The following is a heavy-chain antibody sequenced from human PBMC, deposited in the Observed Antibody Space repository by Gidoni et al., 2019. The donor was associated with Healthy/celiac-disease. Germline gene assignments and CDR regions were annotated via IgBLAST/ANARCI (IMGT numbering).Heavy chain of an antibody. J-gene: IGHJ2*01. CDR2: IRSKAYGGTT. CDR3: TRLTSSGYYYGGARWYFDL. V-gene: IGHV3-49*04. D-gene: IGHD3-22*01. CDR1: GFTFGDYA. Sequence: EVQLVESGGGLVQPGRSLRLSCTASGFTFGDYAMSWVRQAPGKGLEWVGFIRSKAYGGTTEYAASVKGRFTISRDDSKSIAYLQMNSLKTEDTAVYYCTRLTSSGYYYGGARWYFDLWGRGTLVTVSS.